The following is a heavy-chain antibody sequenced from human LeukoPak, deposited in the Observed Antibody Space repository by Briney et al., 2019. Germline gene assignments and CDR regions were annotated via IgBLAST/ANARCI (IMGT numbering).Heavy chain of an antibody. CDR3: ARDYYDSSGYYLDY. CDR2: IWYDGSNK. J-gene: IGHJ4*02. V-gene: IGHV3-33*01. CDR1: GFTFSSYG. Sequence: GGSPRLSCAASGFTFSSYGMHWVRQAPGKGLEWVAVIWYDGSNKYYADSVKGRFTISRDNSKNTLYLQMNSLRAEDTAVYYCARDYYDSSGYYLDYWGQGTLVTVSS. D-gene: IGHD3-22*01.